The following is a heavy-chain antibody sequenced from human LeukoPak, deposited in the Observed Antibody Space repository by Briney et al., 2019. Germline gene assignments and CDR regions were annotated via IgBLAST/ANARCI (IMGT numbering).Heavy chain of an antibody. D-gene: IGHD2-2*01. Sequence: AAVKVSCKASGGTLISYIIRWVGQAPGQGLEGMGRIIPILAIANYAQKFQGRVTITADKSTSTAYMELSTLRSEDTAVYYCAILREDCSSTSCLDYWGQGTLVTVSS. CDR3: AILREDCSSTSCLDY. CDR2: IIPILAIA. CDR1: GGTLISYI. V-gene: IGHV1-69*02. J-gene: IGHJ4*02.